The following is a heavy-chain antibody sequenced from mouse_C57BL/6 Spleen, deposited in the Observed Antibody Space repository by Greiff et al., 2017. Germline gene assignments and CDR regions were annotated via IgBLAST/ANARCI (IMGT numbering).Heavy chain of an antibody. D-gene: IGHD1-1*01. CDR1: GYTFTDYY. J-gene: IGHJ4*01. CDR2: INPNNGGT. Sequence: VQLQQSGPELVKPGASVKISCKASGYTFTDYYMNWVKQSHGKSLEWIGDINPNNGGTSYNQKFKGKATLTVDKSSSTAYMELRSLTSEDSAVYYCASIHYYYGSSYDYYAMDYGGQGTSVTVSS. CDR3: ASIHYYYGSSYDYYAMDY. V-gene: IGHV1-26*01.